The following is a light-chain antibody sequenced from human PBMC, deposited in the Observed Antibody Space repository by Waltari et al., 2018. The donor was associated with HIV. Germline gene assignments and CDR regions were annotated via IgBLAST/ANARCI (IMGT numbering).Light chain of an antibody. CDR3: VIWHNSAWV. CDR1: SGIAVAIYR. Sequence: QAVLTQPASLSASPGASASLTCTLRSGIAVAIYRIYWYQQKPGSPPQYLLRYKSDSDKQQGSGVPSRFSGSKDAAANAGILLISGLQSGDEADYYCVIWHNSAWVFGGGTKLTVL. V-gene: IGLV5-45*01. CDR2: YKSDSDK. J-gene: IGLJ2*01.